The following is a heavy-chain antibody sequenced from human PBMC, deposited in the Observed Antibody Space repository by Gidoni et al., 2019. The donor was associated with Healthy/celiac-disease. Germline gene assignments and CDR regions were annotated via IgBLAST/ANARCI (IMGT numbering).Heavy chain of an antibody. CDR1: GFTFSSSA. D-gene: IGHD3-3*01. Sequence: EVQLLESGGGLVQPGGSLRLSCAASGFTFSSSAMSWVRQAPGKGLEWVSAISGSGGSTYYADSVKCRFTISRDNSKNTLYLQMNSLRAEDTAVYYCAKADYDFWSGYSLTYYYYYMDVWGKGTTVTVSS. J-gene: IGHJ6*03. V-gene: IGHV3-23*01. CDR3: AKADYDFWSGYSLTYYYYYMDV. CDR2: ISGSGGST.